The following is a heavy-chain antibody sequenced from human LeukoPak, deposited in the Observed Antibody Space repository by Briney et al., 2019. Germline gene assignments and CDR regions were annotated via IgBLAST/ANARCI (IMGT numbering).Heavy chain of an antibody. CDR2: INHSGST. J-gene: IGHJ4*02. D-gene: IGHD3-10*01. Sequence: SETLSLTCAVYGGSFSGYYWSWIRQPPGKGLEWIGGINHSGSTNYNPSLKSRVTISVDTSKNQFSLKLSSVTAADTAVYYCARGRRTMVRGVSFDYWGQGTLVTVSS. V-gene: IGHV4-34*01. CDR3: ARGRRTMVRGVSFDY. CDR1: GGSFSGYY.